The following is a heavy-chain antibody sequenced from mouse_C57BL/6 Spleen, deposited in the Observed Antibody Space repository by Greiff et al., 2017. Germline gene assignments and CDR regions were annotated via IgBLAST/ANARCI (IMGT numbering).Heavy chain of an antibody. CDR2: ISYVGSN. J-gene: IGHJ4*01. CDR3: ARDYYGNHYAMDD. D-gene: IGHD2-1*01. CDR1: GYSITSCYY. Sequence: EVQLQQSGPGLVKPSQSLSLSCSVTGYSITSCYYWNLIRQFPGNKLEWMGYISYVGSNNYNPTLKNRIPITRDTSKTQFFLKLNSVATEDTATYYCARDYYGNHYAMDDWGQGTSVTVAS. V-gene: IGHV3-6*01.